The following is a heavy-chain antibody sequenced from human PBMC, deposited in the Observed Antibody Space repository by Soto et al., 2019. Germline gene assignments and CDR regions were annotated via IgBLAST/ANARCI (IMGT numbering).Heavy chain of an antibody. V-gene: IGHV4-34*01. CDR1: GGSFRGYY. Sequence: QVQLQQWGAGPLRPLETLSLTCGVSGGSFRGYYWAWIRQSPWKGLEWIGEINDRRSINYNPSLKSRVSISVDTSKNNYSLNLRSVTAADTAVYYCARESHDILTGPPWGWFFDLWGRGTLVTVSS. J-gene: IGHJ2*01. D-gene: IGHD3-9*01. CDR3: ARESHDILTGPPWGWFFDL. CDR2: INDRRSI.